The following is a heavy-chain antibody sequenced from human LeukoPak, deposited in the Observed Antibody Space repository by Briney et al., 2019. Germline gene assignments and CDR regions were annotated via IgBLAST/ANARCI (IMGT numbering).Heavy chain of an antibody. Sequence: GGSLRLSFAPSVFTFIHYAMHGVGPAPSKGLAGVSLIIGCTGSTFYADSVKGRFTISRHNSKNTLYLQMNSLRAEDTAVYYCAKGGYDYVEIGYFDYWGQGTLVTVSS. CDR2: IIGCTGST. CDR1: VFTFIHYA. J-gene: IGHJ4*02. D-gene: IGHD5-12*01. V-gene: IGHV3-23*01. CDR3: AKGGYDYVEIGYFDY.